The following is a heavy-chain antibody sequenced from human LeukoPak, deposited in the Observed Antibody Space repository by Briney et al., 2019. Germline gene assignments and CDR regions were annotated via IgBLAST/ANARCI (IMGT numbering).Heavy chain of an antibody. CDR2: ISSSGNTI. Sequence: MTGGSLRLSCAASGFAFSDYYMSWIRQAPGKGLEWVSYISSSGNTIYYTDSVKGRFTISRDNVKNSLYLQMNSLRAEDTAVYYCARGMKVRNYYYYYYYMDVWGKGTTVTVSS. CDR3: ARGMKVRNYYYYYYYMDV. J-gene: IGHJ6*03. D-gene: IGHD2-2*01. CDR1: GFAFSDYY. V-gene: IGHV3-11*01.